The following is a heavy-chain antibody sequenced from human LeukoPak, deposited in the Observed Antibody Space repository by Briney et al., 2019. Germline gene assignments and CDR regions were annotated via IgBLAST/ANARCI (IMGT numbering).Heavy chain of an antibody. CDR1: GYTFISYG. V-gene: IGHV1-18*01. J-gene: IGHJ4*02. Sequence: ASVKVSCKASGYTFISYGISWVRQAPGQGLEWMGWISAYKGNTNYAQMLQGRVTMTTDTSTSTAYMELRSLRSDDTAVYYCARGATAMASNDYWGQGTLVTVSS. CDR3: ARGATAMASNDY. D-gene: IGHD5-18*01. CDR2: ISAYKGNT.